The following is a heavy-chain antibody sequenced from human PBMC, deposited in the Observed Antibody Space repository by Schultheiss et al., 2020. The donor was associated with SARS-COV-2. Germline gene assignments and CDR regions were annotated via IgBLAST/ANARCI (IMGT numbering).Heavy chain of an antibody. Sequence: SVKVSCKASGYTFTGYYMHWVRQAPGQGLEWMGGIIPIFGTLNFAQKFQGRDTITADESTSTAYRERSSLRAEDTAVYYCAKGAGENSNFESWGRGTLVTVSS. V-gene: IGHV1-69*13. CDR3: AKGAGENSNFES. J-gene: IGHJ4*02. CDR2: IIPIFGTL. CDR1: GYTFTGYY. D-gene: IGHD3-10*01.